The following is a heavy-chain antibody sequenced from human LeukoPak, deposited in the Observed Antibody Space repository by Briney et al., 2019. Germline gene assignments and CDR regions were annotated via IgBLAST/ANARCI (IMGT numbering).Heavy chain of an antibody. Sequence: GGSLRLSCAASGFTFSDYGMDWVRQAPGKGLEWVALIWYDGGKKYYTDSVRGRFTISRDNSKNTLYLQMDSLRAEDTAVYYCVRYCNGGSCYRVAFDVWGPGTMVTVSS. CDR1: GFTFSDYG. J-gene: IGHJ3*01. CDR2: IWYDGGKK. V-gene: IGHV3-33*01. D-gene: IGHD2-15*01. CDR3: VRYCNGGSCYRVAFDV.